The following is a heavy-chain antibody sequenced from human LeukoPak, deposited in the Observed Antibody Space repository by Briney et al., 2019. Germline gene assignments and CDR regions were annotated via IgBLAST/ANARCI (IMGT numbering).Heavy chain of an antibody. CDR2: IKQDGSDK. CDR1: GFTFSGYW. J-gene: IGHJ4*02. CDR3: AREPYGDYFDY. D-gene: IGHD4-17*01. Sequence: GGSLRLSRAASGFTFSGYWMSWVRQAPGKGLEWVANIKQDGSDKYYVDSVKGRFTISRDNAKNSLYLQMNSLRAEDTAVYYCAREPYGDYFDYWGQGILVTVSS. V-gene: IGHV3-7*03.